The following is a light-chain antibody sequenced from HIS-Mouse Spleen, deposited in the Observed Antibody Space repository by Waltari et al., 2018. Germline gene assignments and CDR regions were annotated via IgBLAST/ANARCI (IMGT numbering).Light chain of an antibody. Sequence: YVLTQPPSVSVAPGKTARITCGGNNIGSKSVHWYQQKAGQAPVLVVYDDSDRPPGIPERFAGSNSGNTATLTISRVEAGDEADYYCQVWDSSSDHWVFGGGTKLTVL. CDR3: QVWDSSSDHWV. J-gene: IGLJ3*02. V-gene: IGLV3-21*03. CDR1: NIGSKS. CDR2: DDS.